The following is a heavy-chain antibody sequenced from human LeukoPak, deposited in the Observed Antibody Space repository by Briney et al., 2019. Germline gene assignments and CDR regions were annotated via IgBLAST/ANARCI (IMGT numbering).Heavy chain of an antibody. D-gene: IGHD6-19*01. CDR2: IYYSGST. V-gene: IGHV4-59*01. Sequence: PSETLSLTCTVSGGSISSYYWSWIRQPPGKGLEWIGDIYYSGSTNYNPSPKSRVTISVDTSKNQFSLKLSSVTAADTAVYYCARGPRGWYDGNWFDPWGQGTLVTVSS. CDR3: ARGPRGWYDGNWFDP. J-gene: IGHJ5*02. CDR1: GGSISSYY.